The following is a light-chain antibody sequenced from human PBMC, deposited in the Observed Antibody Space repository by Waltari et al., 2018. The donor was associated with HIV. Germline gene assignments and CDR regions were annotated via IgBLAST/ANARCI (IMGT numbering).Light chain of an antibody. CDR2: RNN. V-gene: IGLV1-47*01. CDR3: AAWDDSLSGYV. J-gene: IGLJ1*01. CDR1: SSNIGSQN. Sequence: QSVLTQPPSASGTPGQRVTISCSGRSSNIGSQNVYWYQQLPGTAPKLLIDRNNQRPSGVPDRFSGSKSGTSASLSISGLRSEDEADYYCAAWDDSLSGYVFGTGTKVTVL.